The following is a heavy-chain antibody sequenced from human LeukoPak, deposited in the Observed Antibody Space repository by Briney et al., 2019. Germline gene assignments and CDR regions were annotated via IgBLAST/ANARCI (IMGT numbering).Heavy chain of an antibody. CDR2: IYYSGST. V-gene: IGHV4-59*01. Sequence: SETLSLTCTVSGGSISSYYWSWIRQPPGKGLEWIGYIYYSGSTNYNPSLKSRVTISVDTSKNQFSLKLSSVTAADTAVYYCARSPNHSSQEEQWLARFFFDYWGQGTLVTVSS. CDR1: GGSISSYY. D-gene: IGHD6-19*01. CDR3: ARSPNHSSQEEQWLARFFFDY. J-gene: IGHJ4*02.